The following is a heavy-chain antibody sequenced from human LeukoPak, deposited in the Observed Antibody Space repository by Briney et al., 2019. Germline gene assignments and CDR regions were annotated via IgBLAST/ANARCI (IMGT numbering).Heavy chain of an antibody. CDR1: GYSISSGYY. J-gene: IGHJ4*02. CDR3: ARLKAARGGYFDY. CDR2: IYHSGST. Sequence: PSETLSLTCAVSGYSISSGYYWGWIRQPPGKGLEWIGSIYHSGSTYYNPSLKRRVTISVDTSKNQSSLKLSSVTAADTAVYYCARLKAARGGYFDYWGQGTLVSVSS. D-gene: IGHD6-6*01. V-gene: IGHV4-38-2*01.